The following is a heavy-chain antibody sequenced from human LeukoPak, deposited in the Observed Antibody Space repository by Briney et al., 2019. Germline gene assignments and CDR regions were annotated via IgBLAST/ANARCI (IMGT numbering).Heavy chain of an antibody. CDR2: IYSGGST. CDR3: AKGKGPITIFGVVIMGYFDY. J-gene: IGHJ4*02. V-gene: IGHV3-23*03. D-gene: IGHD3-3*01. Sequence: GGSLRLSCAASGFTFSSYAMSWVRQAPGKGLEWVSVIYSGGSTYYADSVKGRFTISRDNSKNTLYLQMNSLRAEDTAVYYYAKGKGPITIFGVVIMGYFDYWGQGTLVTVSS. CDR1: GFTFSSYA.